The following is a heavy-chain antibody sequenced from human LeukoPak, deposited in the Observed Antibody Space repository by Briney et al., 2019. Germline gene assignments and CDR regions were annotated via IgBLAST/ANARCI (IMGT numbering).Heavy chain of an antibody. CDR2: IYYSGST. CDR1: GGSISSGGYY. Sequence: PSETLSLTCTVSGGSISSGGYYWSWIRQHPGKGLEWIGYIYYSGSTYYNPSLKSRVTISVDTSKNQFSLKLSSVTAADTAVYYCARADILTASFDYWGQGTLVTVSS. CDR3: ARADILTASFDY. D-gene: IGHD3-9*01. V-gene: IGHV4-31*03. J-gene: IGHJ4*02.